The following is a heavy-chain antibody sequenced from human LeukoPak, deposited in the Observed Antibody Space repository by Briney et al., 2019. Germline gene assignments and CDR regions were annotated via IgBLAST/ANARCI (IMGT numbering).Heavy chain of an antibody. Sequence: SETLSLTCTVSGGSISSYYWSWIRQPPGKGLEWIGYIYHSGSTYYNPSLKSRVTISVDRSKNQFSLKLSSVTAADTAVYYCARAGGNPTLPGDYWGQGTLVTVSS. D-gene: IGHD4-23*01. V-gene: IGHV4-59*12. CDR1: GGSISSYY. CDR2: IYHSGST. CDR3: ARAGGNPTLPGDY. J-gene: IGHJ4*02.